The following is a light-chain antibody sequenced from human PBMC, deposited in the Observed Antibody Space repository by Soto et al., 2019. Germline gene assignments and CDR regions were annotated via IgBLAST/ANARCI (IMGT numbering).Light chain of an antibody. Sequence: EIVMTQSPATLSVSPGERATLSCRASQSVNSNLSWYRQKPGQAPRILISDAATRATGVPARFSGSSSGTEFTRTISILQSEDSGIYYCQQYNFWPPLTFGGGTKVEIK. CDR1: QSVNSN. CDR3: QQYNFWPPLT. J-gene: IGKJ4*01. CDR2: DAA. V-gene: IGKV3-15*01.